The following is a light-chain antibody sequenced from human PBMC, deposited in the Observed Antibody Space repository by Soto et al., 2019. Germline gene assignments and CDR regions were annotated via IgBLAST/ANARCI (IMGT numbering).Light chain of an antibody. V-gene: IGLV1-47*01. CDR1: SSNIGTNY. Sequence: QSVLTQPPSASGTPGQRVTVSCSGSSSNIGTNYVYWYQQLPGTAPTLLIYRNSQRPSGVPDRFSGSKSGTSASLAISGLRSEDEVDYYCATWDDRLNGHVFGTGTKLTVL. CDR2: RNS. CDR3: ATWDDRLNGHV. J-gene: IGLJ1*01.